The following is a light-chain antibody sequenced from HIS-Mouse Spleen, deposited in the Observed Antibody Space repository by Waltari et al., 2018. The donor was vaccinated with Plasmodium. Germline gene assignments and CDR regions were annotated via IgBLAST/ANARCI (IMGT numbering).Light chain of an antibody. CDR3: QQYNNWSFT. CDR1: QSVSSN. V-gene: IGKV3-15*01. J-gene: IGKJ3*01. Sequence: EIVMPQSPATLSVSPGERATLSCRASQSVSSNLAWYKQKPGQAPRHIIYGASTRATPIPARFSGSGSATKFTLTISSLQSEDFAVYYCQQYNNWSFTFGPGTKVDIK. CDR2: GAS.